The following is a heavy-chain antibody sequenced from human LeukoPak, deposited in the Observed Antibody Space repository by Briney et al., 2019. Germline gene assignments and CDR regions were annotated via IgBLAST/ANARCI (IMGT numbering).Heavy chain of an antibody. CDR3: ARGVPAAIPYNYFDY. D-gene: IGHD2-2*02. J-gene: IGHJ4*02. Sequence: PSETLSLTCTVSGGSISSYYWSWIRQHPGKGLEWIGYIYYSGSTYYNPSLKSRVTISVDTSKNQFSLKLSSVTAADTAVYYCARGVPAAIPYNYFDYWGQGTLVTVSS. V-gene: IGHV4-59*06. CDR2: IYYSGST. CDR1: GGSISSYY.